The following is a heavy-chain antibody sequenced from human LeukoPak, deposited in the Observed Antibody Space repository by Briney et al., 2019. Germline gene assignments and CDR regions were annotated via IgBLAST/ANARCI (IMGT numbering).Heavy chain of an antibody. V-gene: IGHV3-48*03. CDR2: ISTSGSTT. CDR3: NAGLEY. CDR1: GLSFSSYD. D-gene: IGHD3/OR15-3a*01. J-gene: IGHJ4*02. Sequence: PGGSLRLSCAAAGLSFSSYDMYWVRQAPGKGLEWVAYISTSGSTTDYADSVKGRFTISRDNGKSSVFLQMNNLRAEDTGLYYCNAGLEYWGQGTLVTVSS.